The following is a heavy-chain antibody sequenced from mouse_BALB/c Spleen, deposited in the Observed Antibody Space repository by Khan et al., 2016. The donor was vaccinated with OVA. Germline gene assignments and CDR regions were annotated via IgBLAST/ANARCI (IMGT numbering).Heavy chain of an antibody. V-gene: IGHV5-6-4*01. CDR2: ISSGGTYN. Sequence: EVELVESGGGLVRPGGSLKLSCAASGFSFSSYSMSWVRQTPEKRLEWVATISSGGTYNSYPDSVKGRFTISRDNAKNTLYLKMSSLKSGDTAMYYCPGHQSYYGHNPFFTYWGKGTTLTVPS. CDR1: GFSFSSYS. D-gene: IGHD1-1*01. J-gene: IGHJ2*01. CDR3: PGHQSYYGHNPFFTY.